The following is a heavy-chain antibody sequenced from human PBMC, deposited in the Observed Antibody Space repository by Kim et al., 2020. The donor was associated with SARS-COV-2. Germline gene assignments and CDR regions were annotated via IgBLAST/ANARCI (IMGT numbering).Heavy chain of an antibody. CDR1: GGSISSSSYY. J-gene: IGHJ4*02. Sequence: SETLSLTCTVSGGSISSSSYYWGWIRQPPGKGLEWIGSIYYSGSTYYNPSLKSRVTISVDTSKNQFSLKLSSVTAADTAVYYCARHEGEYGDYSPQYYFDYWGQGTLVTVSS. CDR2: IYYSGST. V-gene: IGHV4-39*01. CDR3: ARHEGEYGDYSPQYYFDY. D-gene: IGHD4-17*01.